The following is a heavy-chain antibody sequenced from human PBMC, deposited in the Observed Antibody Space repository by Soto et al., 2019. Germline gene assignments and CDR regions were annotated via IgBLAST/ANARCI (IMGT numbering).Heavy chain of an antibody. V-gene: IGHV4-59*01. CDR2: IYYSGST. CDR1: GGSISSYY. CDR3: AREMIEGNYEFNWFDP. J-gene: IGHJ5*02. Sequence: SETLSLTCTVSGGSISSYYWSWIRQPPGKGLEWIGYIYYSGSTNYNPSLKSRVTISVDTSKNQFSLKLSSVTAADTAVYYCAREMIEGNYEFNWFDPWGQGTLVTVSS. D-gene: IGHD1-7*01.